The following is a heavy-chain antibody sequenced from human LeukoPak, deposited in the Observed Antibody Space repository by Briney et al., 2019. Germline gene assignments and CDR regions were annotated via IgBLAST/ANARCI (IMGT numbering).Heavy chain of an antibody. CDR1: GGSISSYY. D-gene: IGHD3-22*01. Sequence: KPSETLSLTCTVSGGSISSYYWSWIRQPPGKGLEWIGYIYYSGSTNYNPSLKGRVTISVDTSKNQFSLKLSSVTAADTAVYYCARCPPNYYDSSGYYYFDLWGRGTLVTVSS. J-gene: IGHJ2*01. CDR2: IYYSGST. CDR3: ARCPPNYYDSSGYYYFDL. V-gene: IGHV4-59*01.